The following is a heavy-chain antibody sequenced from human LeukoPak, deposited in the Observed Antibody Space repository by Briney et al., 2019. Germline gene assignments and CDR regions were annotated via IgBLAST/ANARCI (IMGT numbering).Heavy chain of an antibody. V-gene: IGHV1-2*02. CDR2: INPNSGGT. J-gene: IGHJ6*03. Sequence: ASVKVSCKASGYSFTGYFMHWVRQAPGQGLEWMGWINPNSGGTNYAQKFQGRVTMTRDTSISTAYMELSRLRSDDTAVYYCARAATLDFWSGYYTGTYYYYYYMDVWGKGTTVTVSS. CDR1: GYSFTGYF. D-gene: IGHD3-3*01. CDR3: ARAATLDFWSGYYTGTYYYYYYMDV.